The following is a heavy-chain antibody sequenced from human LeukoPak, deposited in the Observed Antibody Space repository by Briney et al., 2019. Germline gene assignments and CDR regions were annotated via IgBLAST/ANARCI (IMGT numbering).Heavy chain of an antibody. CDR2: IIPIFGTA. D-gene: IGHD3-10*01. J-gene: IGHJ4*02. CDR1: GGTFSSYA. CDR3: ATITMVRGVDY. V-gene: IGHV1-69*05. Sequence: ASVKVSCKXSGGTFSSYAISWVRQAPRQGLEWMGGIIPIFGTANYAQKFQGRVTITTDESTSTAYMELSSLRSEDTAVYYCATITMVRGVDYWGQGTLVTVSS.